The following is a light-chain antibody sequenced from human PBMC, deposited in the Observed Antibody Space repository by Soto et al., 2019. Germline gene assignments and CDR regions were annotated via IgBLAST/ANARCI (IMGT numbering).Light chain of an antibody. CDR3: QQRSNWPPIT. CDR2: GAS. CDR1: LSVGRT. Sequence: EIVMTQSPATLSVSPGERATLFCRASLSVGRTLAWYQQKPGQSPRLLVXGASTRANGTPARFSGSGSGTEFTLTXSSLQAEDVAVYYCQQRSNWPPITFGQGTRLEIK. V-gene: IGKV3-15*01. J-gene: IGKJ5*01.